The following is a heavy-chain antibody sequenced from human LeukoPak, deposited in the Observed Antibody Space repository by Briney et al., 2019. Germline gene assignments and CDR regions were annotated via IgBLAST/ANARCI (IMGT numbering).Heavy chain of an antibody. V-gene: IGHV4-34*01. D-gene: IGHD6-19*01. CDR3: ERGATFGIAVDGDFDY. J-gene: IGHJ4*02. CDR1: GASFSGYY. CDR2: INHSGRT. Sequence: SETLSLTCAVYGASFSGYYWRWIRQPPGKGLEWIGEINHSGRTNNNTSLKSRVTISVDTSKNQFSLKLSSLTAADTAVYYCERGATFGIAVDGDFDYWGQGTLVTVSS.